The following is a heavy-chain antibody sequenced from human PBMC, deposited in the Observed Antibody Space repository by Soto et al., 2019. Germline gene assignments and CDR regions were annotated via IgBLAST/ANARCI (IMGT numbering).Heavy chain of an antibody. CDR1: GGSFSGYY. V-gene: IGHV4-34*01. CDR2: INHSGNT. CDR3: ARVRIPGGDYYFDY. D-gene: IGHD4-17*01. Sequence: QVQLQQWGAGLLKPSETLSLTCAVYGGSFSGYYWSWIRQPPGKGLEWIGEINHSGNTNYNPSLKRRVTISVDTSKNQLSLHLISVTAADTAVYYCARVRIPGGDYYFDYWGQGTLVSVSS. J-gene: IGHJ4*02.